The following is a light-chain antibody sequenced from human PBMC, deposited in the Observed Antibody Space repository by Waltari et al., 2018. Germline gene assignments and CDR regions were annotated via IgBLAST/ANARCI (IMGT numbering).Light chain of an antibody. CDR3: CQYAGRTFV. J-gene: IGLJ7*01. CDR1: SSNVGSYKL. Sequence: QSALTQPASVSGSPGQSITISCSGSSSNVGSYKLVSWYQQNPGKAPKLMIYEVDKRPSGFLGASFGSKPTGRASLPSLGLKPEAKPFYYACQYAGRTFVFEGGTRLTVL. V-gene: IGLV2-23*02. CDR2: EVD.